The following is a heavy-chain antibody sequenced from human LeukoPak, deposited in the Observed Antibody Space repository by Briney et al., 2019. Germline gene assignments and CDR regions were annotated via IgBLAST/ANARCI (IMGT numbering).Heavy chain of an antibody. V-gene: IGHV3-30-3*01. D-gene: IGHD3-22*01. Sequence: PGRSLRLSCAASGFTFSTCAMHWVRQAPDMGLEWLAMISFDGNNVNHADSVKGRFTISRDNSKNTLYLQMNSLRPEDTALYYCARQTYSSSYYYYFDSWGQGTLVTVSS. CDR2: ISFDGNNV. CDR1: GFTFSTCA. J-gene: IGHJ4*02. CDR3: ARQTYSSSYYYYFDS.